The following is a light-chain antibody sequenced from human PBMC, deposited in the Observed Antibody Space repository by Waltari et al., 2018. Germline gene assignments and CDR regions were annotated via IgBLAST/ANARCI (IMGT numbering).Light chain of an antibody. CDR2: EVT. J-gene: IGLJ1*01. V-gene: IGLV2-23*02. CDR3: CSYAGSATPYV. Sequence: QSALTQPASVSCFPGQSITIPCTGTSSYVRRYNLVPWYQQHPGKAPKLMIFEVTKRPSGVSNRFSGSTSGNTASLTISGLQAEDEADYYCCSYAGSATPYVFGTGTKVTVL. CDR1: SSYVRRYNL.